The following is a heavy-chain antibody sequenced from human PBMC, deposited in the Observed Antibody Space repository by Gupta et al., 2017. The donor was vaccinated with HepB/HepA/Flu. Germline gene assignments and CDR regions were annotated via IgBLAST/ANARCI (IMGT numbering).Heavy chain of an antibody. J-gene: IGHJ4*01. V-gene: IGHV4-34*01. CDR2: INDPSSPNRP. D-gene: IGHD2-2*01. Sequence: QVQLQQGGAGLLKLSETLSLTCAVYGGSFSGFYWSWIRQAPGKGLELIGKINDPSSPNRPNYNPSLKSRVTMSVDTSKNQFSLELSSVTAADTAVYYCARGRYCSSAGCPYYFDFWGQGTLVTVSS. CDR3: ARGRYCSSAGCPYYFDF. CDR1: GGSFSGFY.